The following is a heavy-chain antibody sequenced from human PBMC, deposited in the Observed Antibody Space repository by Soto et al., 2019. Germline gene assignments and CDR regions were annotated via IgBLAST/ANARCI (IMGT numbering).Heavy chain of an antibody. V-gene: IGHV3-11*01. CDR3: AREIAIAAAGTRNWFDP. CDR1: GFTFSDYY. Sequence: LSLTCAASGFTFSDYYMSWIRQAPGKGLEWVSYISSSGSTIYYADSVKGRFTISRDNAKNSLYLQMNSLRAVDTAVYYCAREIAIAAAGTRNWFDPWGQGTLVTVSS. J-gene: IGHJ5*02. D-gene: IGHD6-13*01. CDR2: ISSSGSTI.